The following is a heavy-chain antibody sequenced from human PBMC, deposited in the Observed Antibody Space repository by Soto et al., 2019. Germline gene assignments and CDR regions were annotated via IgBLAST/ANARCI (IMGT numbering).Heavy chain of an antibody. CDR1: GFTFKTYS. CDR2: ISGSGNNI. D-gene: IGHD3-10*01. CDR3: AKDHRPPYYGSGSYLADHYYYYGMDV. Sequence: PGGSLRLSCAASGFTFKTYSMNWVRQAPGKGLEWVSSISGSGNNIYYSGSVKGRFTISRDNSKNTLYLQMNSLRAEDTAVYYCAKDHRPPYYGSGSYLADHYYYYGMDVWGQGTTVTVSS. V-gene: IGHV3-23*01. J-gene: IGHJ6*02.